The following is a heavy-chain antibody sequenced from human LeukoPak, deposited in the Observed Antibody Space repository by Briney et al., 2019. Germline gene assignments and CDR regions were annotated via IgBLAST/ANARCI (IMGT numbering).Heavy chain of an antibody. V-gene: IGHV4-31*01. CDR3: ARDFYGSGSSPLGFDP. CDR2: ISSSGFT. Sequence: PSGTLSLTCTVSGVSISSGVYYWTWIRQLPGKGLEWLGYISSSGFTKYNPVLNSQFSVSFDTSKNQFSLKLTFVTAADTGMYYCARDFYGSGSSPLGFDPWGQGTLVTVSS. J-gene: IGHJ5*02. D-gene: IGHD3-10*01. CDR1: GVSISSGVYY.